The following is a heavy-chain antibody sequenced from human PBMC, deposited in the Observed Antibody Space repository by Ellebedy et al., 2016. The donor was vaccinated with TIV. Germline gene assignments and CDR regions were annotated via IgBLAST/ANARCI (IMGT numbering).Heavy chain of an antibody. V-gene: IGHV3-23*01. J-gene: IGHJ4*02. Sequence: GGSLRLSXAASGFTFSGYAMSWVRQAPGKGLEWVSSISYNSDRTYYADSVKGRFTISRDNSKNTLYLQMNSLRAEDTAVYYCSSDLAHWGQGTLVTVSS. CDR1: GFTFSGYA. D-gene: IGHD2-21*02. CDR2: ISYNSDRT. CDR3: SSDLAH.